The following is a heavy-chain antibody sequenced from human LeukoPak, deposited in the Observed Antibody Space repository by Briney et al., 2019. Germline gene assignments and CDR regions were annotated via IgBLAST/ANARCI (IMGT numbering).Heavy chain of an antibody. CDR1: GFTFSSYS. V-gene: IGHV3-21*04. CDR2: ISTSSSYI. D-gene: IGHD1-14*01. Sequence: PGGSLRLSCAASGFTFSSYSMNWVRQAPGKGLEWVSSISTSSSYIHYADSVKGRFTISRDNAKNSLYLQMNSLRAGDTAVYYCAREFRNGMDVWGKGTTVTVSS. J-gene: IGHJ6*04. CDR3: AREFRNGMDV.